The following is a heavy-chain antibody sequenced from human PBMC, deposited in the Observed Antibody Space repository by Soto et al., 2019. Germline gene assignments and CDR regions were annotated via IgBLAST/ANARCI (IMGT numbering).Heavy chain of an antibody. J-gene: IGHJ2*01. CDR3: ARRGAPNWYFDL. V-gene: IGHV4-59*08. CDR2: IYYTGTT. Sequence: QVQLQESGPGLVKPSETLSLTCTVSGGSIRGYYWTWIRQSPGKGLEFIGSIYYTGTTSYNPSLKSRVTISLDTSKNQLALNLTSVTAADATVYYCARRGAPNWYFDLGGRGTLVTVSS. CDR1: GGSIRGYY.